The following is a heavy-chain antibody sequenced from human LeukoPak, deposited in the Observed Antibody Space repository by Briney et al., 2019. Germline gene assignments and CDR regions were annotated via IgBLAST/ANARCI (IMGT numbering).Heavy chain of an antibody. J-gene: IGHJ6*03. D-gene: IGHD2-2*01. Sequence: ASVKVSCKASGYTFTGYYMHWVRQAPGQGLEWMGWINPNSGGTNYAQKFQGRVTMTRDMSTSTVYMELSSLRSEDTAVYYCASQLGDYYYMDVWGKGTTVTVSS. CDR2: INPNSGGT. CDR3: ASQLGDYYYMDV. CDR1: GYTFTGYY. V-gene: IGHV1-2*02.